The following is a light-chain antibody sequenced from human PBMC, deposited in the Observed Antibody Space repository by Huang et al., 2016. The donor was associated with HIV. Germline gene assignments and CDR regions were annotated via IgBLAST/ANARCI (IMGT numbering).Light chain of an antibody. CDR2: CTS. CDR1: QSVSSDY. J-gene: IGKJ5*01. CDR3: QQYGRSPIT. V-gene: IGKV3-20*01. Sequence: EIVLTQSPATLSLSPGEGATLSCRASQSVSSDYFAWYQQKPGPAPRLLIYCTSTRVPGIPDRFSGSGSGTDFTFSISRLEPEDFAVYYCQQYGRSPITFGQGTRLEIK.